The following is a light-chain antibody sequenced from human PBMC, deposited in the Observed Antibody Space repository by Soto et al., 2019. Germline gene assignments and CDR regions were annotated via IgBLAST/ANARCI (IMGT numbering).Light chain of an antibody. CDR1: SSDVGGYNY. V-gene: IGLV2-8*01. CDR2: EVN. CDR3: SSYAGSSNV. Sequence: QSALTQPPSASGSPGQSVAISCTGTSSDVGGYNYVSWYQQHPGKAPKLMIYEVNKRPSGVPDRFSGSKSGNTASLTVSGLQDEDDADYYCSSYAGSSNVFGTGTKVTAL. J-gene: IGLJ1*01.